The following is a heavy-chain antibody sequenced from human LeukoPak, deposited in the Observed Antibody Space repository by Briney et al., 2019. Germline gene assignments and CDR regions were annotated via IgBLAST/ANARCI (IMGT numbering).Heavy chain of an antibody. CDR1: GFTFSSYW. Sequence: PGGSLRLSCAASGFTFSSYWMHWVRQAPGKGLVGVSRINNDGRSTNYADSVKGRFTISRDNAKNTLYLQMNSLRAEDTAVYYCARAKFSAYTGNPGARKSSYDMDVWGKGTTVTVSS. CDR2: INNDGRST. V-gene: IGHV3-74*01. D-gene: IGHD1-26*01. CDR3: ARAKFSAYTGNPGARKSSYDMDV. J-gene: IGHJ6*03.